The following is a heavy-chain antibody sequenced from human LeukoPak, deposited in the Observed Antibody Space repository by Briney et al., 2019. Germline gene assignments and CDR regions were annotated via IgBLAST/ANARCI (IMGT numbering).Heavy chain of an antibody. CDR1: GGTFSTYA. CDR3: GRVFARGGEISGSYYYY. J-gene: IGHJ4*02. D-gene: IGHD3-10*01. Sequence: GSSVKVSFKCSGGTFSTYAVNWVRQAPGQGLEWMGGIIPLFGTANYSQKFQGRVTITIDESKTTADLELSGLRSEDTAIYCGGRVFARGGEISGSYYYYWGQGTLVSVSS. V-gene: IGHV1-69*05. CDR2: IIPLFGTA.